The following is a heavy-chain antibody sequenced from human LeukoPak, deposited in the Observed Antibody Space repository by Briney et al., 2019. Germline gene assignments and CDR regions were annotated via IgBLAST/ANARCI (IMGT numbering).Heavy chain of an antibody. CDR2: IKSDGSMT. D-gene: IGHD2-15*01. V-gene: IGHV3-74*01. Sequence: PGGSLRLSCVASGFTFSGYWMHWVRQPPGKGLVWVSRIKSDGSMTNYADSVKGQFTISRDNAKNTLYLQMNSLRAEDTAVYYCASQVVGAAFDPWGQGTLVTVSS. J-gene: IGHJ5*02. CDR1: GFTFSGYW. CDR3: ASQVVGAAFDP.